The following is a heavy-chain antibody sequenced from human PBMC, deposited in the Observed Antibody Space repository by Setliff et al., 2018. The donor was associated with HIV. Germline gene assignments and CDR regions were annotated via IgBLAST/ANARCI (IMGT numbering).Heavy chain of an antibody. J-gene: IGHJ5*02. Sequence: SVKVSCKASGGTFSSYAISWVRQAPGQGLEWMGGIIPILGIANYAQKFQGRVTITTHESTSTAYMELSSLRSEDTAVYYCARDFGGYCSSMSCPGLFDPWGQGTLVTVSS. CDR2: IIPILGIA. V-gene: IGHV1-69*10. CDR1: GGTFSSYA. CDR3: ARDFGGYCSSMSCPGLFDP. D-gene: IGHD2-2*01.